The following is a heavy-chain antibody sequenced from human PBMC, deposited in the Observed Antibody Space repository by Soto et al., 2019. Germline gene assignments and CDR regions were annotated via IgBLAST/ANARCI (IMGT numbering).Heavy chain of an antibody. D-gene: IGHD3-22*01. CDR2: TYHSGST. V-gene: IGHV4-30-2*01. Sequence: SETLSLTCAVSGGSISRGGYSWSWIRQPPGKGLEWIGYTYHSGSTYYNPSLKSRVTISVDRSKNQFSLKLSSVTAADTAVYYCARTYYYDSSGYFFDYWGQGTLVTVSS. CDR3: ARTYYYDSSGYFFDY. J-gene: IGHJ4*02. CDR1: GGSISRGGYS.